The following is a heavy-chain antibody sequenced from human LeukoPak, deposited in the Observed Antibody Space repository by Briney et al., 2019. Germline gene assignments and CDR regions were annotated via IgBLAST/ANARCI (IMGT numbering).Heavy chain of an antibody. CDR2: IYHSGST. Sequence: SETLSLTCTVSGYSISSGYYWGWIRQPPGKGLEWIGRIYHSGSTYYNPSLKSGVTISVDTSKHQFSLKLSSVTAADTAVYYCARDLSMADLGWFDPWGQGTLVTVSS. CDR1: GYSISSGYY. CDR3: ARDLSMADLGWFDP. V-gene: IGHV4-38-2*02. D-gene: IGHD2-8*01. J-gene: IGHJ5*02.